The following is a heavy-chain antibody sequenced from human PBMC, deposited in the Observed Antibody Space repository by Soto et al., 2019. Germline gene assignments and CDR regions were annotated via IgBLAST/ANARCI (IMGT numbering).Heavy chain of an antibody. J-gene: IGHJ4*02. D-gene: IGHD6-25*01. CDR3: ARDAQRRTTFDY. CDR1: GGSISSGGYY. CDR2: IYYSGST. Sequence: SETLSLTCTVSGGSISSGGYYWSWIRQHPGKGLEWIGYIYYSGSTYYNPSLKSRVTISVDTSKNQFSLKLSSVTAADTAVYYCARDAQRRTTFDYWGQGTLVTVSS. V-gene: IGHV4-31*03.